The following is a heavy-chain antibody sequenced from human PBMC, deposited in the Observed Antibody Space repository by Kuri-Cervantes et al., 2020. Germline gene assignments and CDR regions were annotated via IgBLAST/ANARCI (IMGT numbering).Heavy chain of an antibody. CDR1: GFTFSSYA. V-gene: IGHV3-23*01. D-gene: IGHD3-22*01. CDR2: ISGSGGST. J-gene: IGHJ3*02. Sequence: GESLKISCAASGFTFSSYAMSWVRQAPGKGLEWVSAISGSGGSTYYADSVKGRFTISRDNAKNSLYLQMNSLRAEDTAVYYCARTYYYDSSGRDAFDIWGQGTMVTVSS. CDR3: ARTYYYDSSGRDAFDI.